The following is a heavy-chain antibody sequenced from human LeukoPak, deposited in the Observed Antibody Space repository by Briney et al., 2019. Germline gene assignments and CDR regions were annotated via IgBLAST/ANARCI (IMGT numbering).Heavy chain of an antibody. CDR1: GGSISSGGYY. Sequence: SQTLSLTCTVSGGSISSGGYYWSWIRQHPGKGLEWIGYIYYSGSTYYNPSLKSRVTISVDTSKNQFSLKLSSVTAADTAVYYCARGVHPYSSSWYGGWFDPWGQGTLVTVSS. CDR2: IYYSGST. V-gene: IGHV4-31*03. J-gene: IGHJ5*02. CDR3: ARGVHPYSSSWYGGWFDP. D-gene: IGHD6-13*01.